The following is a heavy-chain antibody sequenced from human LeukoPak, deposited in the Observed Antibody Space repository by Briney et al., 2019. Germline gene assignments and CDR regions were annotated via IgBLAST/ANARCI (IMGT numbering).Heavy chain of an antibody. Sequence: ASVKVSCKASGYTFTNYYMHWVRQAPGQGLEWMGIINPSGGSTTYAQKFQGRVTMTRDTSTSTVYMELSGLRSEDTALYYCARGPGRYYFDYWGQGTLVTVSS. J-gene: IGHJ4*02. CDR3: ARGPGRYYFDY. CDR1: GYTFTNYY. CDR2: INPSGGST. V-gene: IGHV1-46*01.